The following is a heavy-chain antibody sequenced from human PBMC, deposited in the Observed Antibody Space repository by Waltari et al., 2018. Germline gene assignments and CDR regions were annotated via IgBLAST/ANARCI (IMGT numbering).Heavy chain of an antibody. J-gene: IGHJ4*02. Sequence: EVQLVESGGGLVKPGGSLRLSCAASGFTFSNAWMSWVRQAPGKGLEWVGRIKSKTDGGTTDYAAPVKGRFTISRDDSKNTLYLQMNSLKTEDTAVYYCTTDRLRGSLPAYWGQGTLVTVSS. CDR1: GFTFSNAW. D-gene: IGHD3-16*01. V-gene: IGHV3-15*01. CDR3: TTDRLRGSLPAY. CDR2: IKSKTDGGTT.